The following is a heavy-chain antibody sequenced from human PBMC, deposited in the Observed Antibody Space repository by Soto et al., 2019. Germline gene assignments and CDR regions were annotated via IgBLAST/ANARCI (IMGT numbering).Heavy chain of an antibody. V-gene: IGHV1-2*02. CDR2: FNPNSGDT. CDR3: AREATAVISLDY. D-gene: IGHD6-19*01. J-gene: IGHJ4*02. CDR1: GYTFTAYS. Sequence: ASVKVSCKASGYTFTAYSMHWVRQAPGQGLEWVGWFNPNSGDTIYAQKFQGRVTLTRDTSIGTAYMELYSLTSDDTAVYYCAREATAVISLDYWGQGTLVTVSS.